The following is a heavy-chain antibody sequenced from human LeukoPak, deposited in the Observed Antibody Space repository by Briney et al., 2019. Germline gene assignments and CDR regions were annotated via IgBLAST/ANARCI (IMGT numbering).Heavy chain of an antibody. CDR2: IYPGDSDT. V-gene: IGHV5-51*01. J-gene: IGHJ4*02. CDR3: ARRIVGATFHFDY. CDR1: GYSFTSYW. Sequence: GESLKISCKGSGYSFTSYWIGWVRPMPGKGLEWMGIIYPGDSDTRYSPSFQGQVTISADNFISTAYLQWSSLKASDTAMYYCARRIVGATFHFDYWGQGTLVTVSS. D-gene: IGHD1-26*01.